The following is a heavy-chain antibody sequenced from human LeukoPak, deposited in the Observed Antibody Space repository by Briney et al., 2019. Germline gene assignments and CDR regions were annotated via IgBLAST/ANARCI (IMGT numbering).Heavy chain of an antibody. J-gene: IGHJ6*03. CDR3: ARDPYSGGYGAYYYYYMDV. V-gene: IGHV3-30*02. D-gene: IGHD6-19*01. CDR2: IRYDERNK. Sequence: GGSLRLSCAASGFTFSGYGMHWVRQAPGKGLEWVTFIRYDERNKYYADSVKGRFTISRDNAENSLYLQMNSLRDEDTAVYYCARDPYSGGYGAYYYYYMDVWGKGTTVTVSS. CDR1: GFTFSGYG.